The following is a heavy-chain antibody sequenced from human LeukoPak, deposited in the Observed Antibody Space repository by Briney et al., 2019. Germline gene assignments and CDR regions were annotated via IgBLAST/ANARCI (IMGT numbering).Heavy chain of an antibody. CDR3: ARYSWSYTIDY. CDR2: IYYSGST. CDR1: GGSISSYY. Sequence: SETLSLTCTVSGGSISSYYWSWIRQPPGKGLEWIGCIYYSGSTNYNPSLKSRVTISVDTSKNQFSLKLSSVTAADTAVYYCARYSWSYTIDYWGQGTLVTVSS. D-gene: IGHD1-26*01. V-gene: IGHV4-59*01. J-gene: IGHJ4*02.